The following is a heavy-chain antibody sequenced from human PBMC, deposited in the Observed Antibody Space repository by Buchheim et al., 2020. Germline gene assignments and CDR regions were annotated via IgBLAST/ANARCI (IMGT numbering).Heavy chain of an antibody. Sequence: QVQLQESGPGLVKPSQTLSLTCTVSGGSISSGGYYWSWIRQHPGKGLEWIGYIYYRGRTYYNPSLKSRVTISVDTSKNQFFLKLSSVTAADTAVYYCARWGVVAAGSRVPATADYWGQGTL. CDR2: IYYRGRT. J-gene: IGHJ4*02. CDR3: ARWGVVAAGSRVPATADY. CDR1: GGSISSGGYY. V-gene: IGHV4-31*03. D-gene: IGHD6-13*01.